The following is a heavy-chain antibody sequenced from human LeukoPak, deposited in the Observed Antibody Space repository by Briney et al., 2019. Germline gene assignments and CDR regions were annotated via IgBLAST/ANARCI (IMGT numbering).Heavy chain of an antibody. CDR1: GGTFSSYA. Sequence: GASVKVSCKASGGTFSSYAISWVRQAPGQGLEWMGGIIPIFGTANYAQKFQGRVTITADESTSTAYMELSSLRSEDTAVCYCARGPITYSSSWYFDYWGQGTLVTVSS. V-gene: IGHV1-69*13. CDR3: ARGPITYSSSWYFDY. CDR2: IIPIFGTA. D-gene: IGHD6-13*01. J-gene: IGHJ4*02.